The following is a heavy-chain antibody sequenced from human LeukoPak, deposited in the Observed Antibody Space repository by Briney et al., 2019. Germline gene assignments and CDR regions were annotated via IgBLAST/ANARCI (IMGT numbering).Heavy chain of an antibody. D-gene: IGHD6-13*01. CDR2: IYYSGST. V-gene: IGHV4-59*01. CDR3: AAAAVGYPY. Sequence: PSETLSLTCTVSGGSIRSYYWSWTRQPPGKGLEWIGYIYYSGSTNYSPSLKSRVTISVDTSKNQFSLKLSSVTAADTAVYYCAAAAVGYPYWGQGTLVTVSS. J-gene: IGHJ4*02. CDR1: GGSIRSYY.